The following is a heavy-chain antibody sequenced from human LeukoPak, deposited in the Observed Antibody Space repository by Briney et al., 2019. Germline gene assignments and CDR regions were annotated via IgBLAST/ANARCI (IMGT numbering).Heavy chain of an antibody. V-gene: IGHV3-64D*06. CDR3: VKSPYNWNAHCDY. J-gene: IGHJ4*02. Sequence: EGSLRLSCAASGFTFSSYWMHWVRQAPGKGLEYVSAISSNGGSTYYADSVKGRFTISRDNSKNTLYLQMSSLRAEDTAVYYCVKSPYNWNAHCDYWGQGTLVTVSS. CDR2: ISSNGGST. CDR1: GFTFSSYW. D-gene: IGHD1-20*01.